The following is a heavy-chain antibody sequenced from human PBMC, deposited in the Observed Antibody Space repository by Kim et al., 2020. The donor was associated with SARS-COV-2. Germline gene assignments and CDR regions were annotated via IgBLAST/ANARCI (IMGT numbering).Heavy chain of an antibody. V-gene: IGHV1-2*06. CDR1: GYTFTGHY. D-gene: IGHD2-21*02. CDR2: INPDTGAT. CDR3: ARGFWGLLLLSDAFDV. J-gene: IGHJ3*01. Sequence: ASVKVSCKSSGYTFTGHYIHWLRQAPGQGLEWMGRINPDTGATNSAQRFHGRVTLTMDTSITTAFLEMSRLTSDDTAIYYCARGFWGLLLLSDAFDVWGLGTMVTVSS.